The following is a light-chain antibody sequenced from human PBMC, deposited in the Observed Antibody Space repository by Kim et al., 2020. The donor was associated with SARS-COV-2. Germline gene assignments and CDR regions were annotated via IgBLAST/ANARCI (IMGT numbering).Light chain of an antibody. CDR2: DVT. CDR1: TSDIGTYPY. J-gene: IGLJ1*01. V-gene: IGLV2-14*03. Sequence: GQSITIACTGTTSDIGTYPYVSWYQQHPDRAPKVIIYDVTKRPSGVSNRFSGSKSADTASLTISGLQAEDEADYYCSSYTTSNTYVFGPGTKVTVL. CDR3: SSYTTSNTYV.